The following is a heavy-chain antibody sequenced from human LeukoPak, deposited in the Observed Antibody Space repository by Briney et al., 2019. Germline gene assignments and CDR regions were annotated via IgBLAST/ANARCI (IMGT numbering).Heavy chain of an antibody. D-gene: IGHD3-9*01. J-gene: IGHJ6*02. CDR1: GFTFSSYA. CDR2: ISGSGSST. CDR3: AKDELRYFDWQAPYYYYGMDV. V-gene: IGHV3-23*01. Sequence: GGSLRLSCAASGFTFSSYAMSWVRQAPGKGLEWVSAISGSGSSTYYADSVKGQFTISRDNSKNTLYLQMNSLRAEDTAVYYCAKDELRYFDWQAPYYYYGMDVWGQGTTVTVSS.